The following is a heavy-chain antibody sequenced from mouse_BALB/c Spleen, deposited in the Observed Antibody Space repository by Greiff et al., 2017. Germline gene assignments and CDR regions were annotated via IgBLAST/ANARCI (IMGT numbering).Heavy chain of an antibody. CDR2: ISYSGST. Sequence: DVQLQESGPGLVKPSQSLSLTCTVTGYSITSNYAWNWIRQFPGNKLEWMGYISYSGSTSYNPSLKSRISITRDTSKNQFFLQLNSVTTEDTATYYCARSYGNYYAMDYWGQGTSVTVSS. J-gene: IGHJ4*01. CDR1: GYSITSNYA. CDR3: ARSYGNYYAMDY. V-gene: IGHV3-2*02. D-gene: IGHD2-1*01.